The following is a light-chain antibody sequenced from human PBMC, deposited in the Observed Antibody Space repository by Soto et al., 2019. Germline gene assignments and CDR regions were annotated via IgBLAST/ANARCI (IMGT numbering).Light chain of an antibody. CDR2: EAS. J-gene: IGKJ1*01. CDR3: QQHGSSPWM. Sequence: EIVLTQSPGTLSLSPGERATLSCRASQSVSSSSLAWYQQNPGQAPRLLIYEASSRATGIPDRFSGSGSGTDFTLTISRLEPEDFAVYYCQQHGSSPWMFGQGTKVEIK. V-gene: IGKV3-20*01. CDR1: QSVSSSS.